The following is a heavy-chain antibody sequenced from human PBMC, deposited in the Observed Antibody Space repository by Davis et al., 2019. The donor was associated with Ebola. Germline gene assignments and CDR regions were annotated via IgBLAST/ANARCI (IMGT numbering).Heavy chain of an antibody. J-gene: IGHJ6*03. Sequence: GGSLRLSCAASGFTFSDYYMSWIRQAPGKGLEWVSYISSSSSYTNYADSVKGRFTISRENAKNSLYLQMNSLRAEDTAVYYCASGKQDIVVVPAATLGRYYYYMDVWGQGTTVTVSS. V-gene: IGHV3-11*06. CDR2: ISSSSSYT. D-gene: IGHD2-2*01. CDR1: GFTFSDYY. CDR3: ASGKQDIVVVPAATLGRYYYYMDV.